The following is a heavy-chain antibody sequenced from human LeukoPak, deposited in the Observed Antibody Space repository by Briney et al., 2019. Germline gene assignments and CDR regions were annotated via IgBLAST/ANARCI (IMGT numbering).Heavy chain of an antibody. CDR3: ARGNLYYYDSSGYYFKFDY. CDR1: GGSFSNYY. D-gene: IGHD3-22*01. CDR2: INHTGST. Sequence: SETLSLTCAVYGGSFSNYYWGWIRQPPGKGLEWIGEINHTGSTNYNPSLRSRVTISVDTSKNQFSLKLSSVTAADTAVYYCARGNLYYYDSSGYYFKFDYWGQGTLVTVSS. J-gene: IGHJ4*02. V-gene: IGHV4-34*01.